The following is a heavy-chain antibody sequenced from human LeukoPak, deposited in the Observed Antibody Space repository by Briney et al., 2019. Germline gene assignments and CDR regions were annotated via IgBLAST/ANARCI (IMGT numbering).Heavy chain of an antibody. D-gene: IGHD3-3*01. V-gene: IGHV1-2*02. CDR2: LNPDTGST. CDR1: GYTFTGYY. CDR3: ARGADFWSGYNDY. J-gene: IGHJ4*02. Sequence: ASVKVSCKASGYTFTGYYIHWVRQAPGQGREWMGGLNPDTGSTNYAQKFQARVIMTRDTSINTAYMELSGLRSDDTAVYYCARGADFWSGYNDYWGQGTLVSVSS.